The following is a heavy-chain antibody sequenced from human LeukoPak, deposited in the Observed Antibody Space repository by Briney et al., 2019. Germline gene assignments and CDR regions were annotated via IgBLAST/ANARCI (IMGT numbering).Heavy chain of an antibody. Sequence: PGGSLRLSCAASGFTFSSYGMNWVRQAPGKGLEWVAVISYDGSSKYYADPVKGRFTISRDNSKNTLYLQMNSLRAEDTAVYYCARARSSYGYGDAFDIWGQGTMVTVSS. CDR1: GFTFSSYG. CDR3: ARARSSYGYGDAFDI. CDR2: ISYDGSSK. V-gene: IGHV3-30*03. D-gene: IGHD5-18*01. J-gene: IGHJ3*02.